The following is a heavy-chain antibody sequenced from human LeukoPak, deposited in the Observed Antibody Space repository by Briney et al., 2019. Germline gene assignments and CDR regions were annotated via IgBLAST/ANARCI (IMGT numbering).Heavy chain of an antibody. J-gene: IGHJ4*02. CDR3: ARDLLGQITSED. CDR1: GDSISSSSYY. V-gene: IGHV4-39*07. CDR2: IFYSGST. D-gene: IGHD2-2*01. Sequence: PSETLSLTCTVSGDSISSSSYYWGWIRQPPGKGLEWIGSIFYSGSTYYNPSLKSRVTISVDTSKNQFSLKLTSVTAADTAVYYCARDLLGQITSEDWGQGTLVTVSS.